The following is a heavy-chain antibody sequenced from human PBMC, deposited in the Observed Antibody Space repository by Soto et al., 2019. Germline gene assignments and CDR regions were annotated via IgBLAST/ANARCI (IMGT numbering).Heavy chain of an antibody. CDR1: GGTFSSYA. Sequence: ASVKVSCKASGGTFSSYAISWVRQAPGQGLEWMGGIIPIFGTANYAQKFQGRVTITADESTSTAYMELSSLRSEDTAVYYCARGPRIQLWVGHFDYWGQGTLVTVSS. CDR3: ARGPRIQLWVGHFDY. J-gene: IGHJ4*02. V-gene: IGHV1-69*13. D-gene: IGHD5-18*01. CDR2: IIPIFGTA.